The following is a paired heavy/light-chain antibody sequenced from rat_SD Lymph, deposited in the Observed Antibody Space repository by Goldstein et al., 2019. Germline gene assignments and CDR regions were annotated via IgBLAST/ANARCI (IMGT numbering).Light chain of an antibody. Sequence: DIKMTQSPSSLSASLGERVTISCRASENINNILAWYQKKEDGSVKLLIYYTSNLQSGVPSRFSGSGSGKDYSLTISGLESEDIATYYCQQGYTPNTFGAGTKLELK. CDR1: ENINNI. J-gene: IGKJ2-1*01. V-gene: IGKV10S9*01. CDR2: YTS. CDR3: QQGYTPNT.
Heavy chain of an antibody. J-gene: IGHJ2*01. CDR1: GFTFSNYG. V-gene: IGHV5S14*01. D-gene: IGHD1-12*03. Sequence: EVQLVESGGGLVQPGRSLKLSCAASGFTFSNYGMAWVRQTPTKGLEWVASISTGGGNTYYRDSVKGRFTISRDNAKNTQYLQMDSLRSEDTATYYCARDYYDGYYHARYFDYWGQGVMVTVSS. CDR2: ISTGGGNT. CDR3: ARDYYDGYYHARYFDY.